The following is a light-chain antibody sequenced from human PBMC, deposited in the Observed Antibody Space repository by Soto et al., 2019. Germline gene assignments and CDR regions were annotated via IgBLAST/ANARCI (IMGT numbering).Light chain of an antibody. CDR3: QQRSKWPGT. CDR1: QSVSSY. CDR2: EAS. Sequence: ENVFTQCPLIMYLYPGERATLSCRASQSVSSYLAWYQQRPGQAPRLLIYEASNRATGIPARFSGSGPGTDFTLTISSLEPEDFAVYYCQQRSKWPGTLGQGTKVDI. J-gene: IGKJ2*01. V-gene: IGKV3-11*01.